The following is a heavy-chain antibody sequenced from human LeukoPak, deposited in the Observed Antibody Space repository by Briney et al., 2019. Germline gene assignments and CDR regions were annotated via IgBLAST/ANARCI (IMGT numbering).Heavy chain of an antibody. V-gene: IGHV3-30-3*01. CDR3: ARGHSSRLDY. CDR1: GFTFSSYA. CDR2: ISYDGSNK. Sequence: GGSLRLSCAASGFTFSSYAMHWVRQAPGKGLEWVAVISYDGSNKYYADSVKGRFTISRDNSKNALYLQMNSLRAEDTAVYYCARGHSSRLDYWGQGTLVTVSS. D-gene: IGHD6-13*01. J-gene: IGHJ4*02.